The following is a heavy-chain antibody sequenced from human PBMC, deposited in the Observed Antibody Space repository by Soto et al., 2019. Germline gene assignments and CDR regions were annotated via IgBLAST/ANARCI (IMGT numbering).Heavy chain of an antibody. V-gene: IGHV1-2*04. CDR2: INPNSGGT. Sequence: ASVKVSCKASGYTFTGYYMHWVRQAPGQGLEWMGWINPNSGGTNYAQKFQGWATMTRDTSISTAYMELSRLRSDDTAVYYCARENDYDFWSKRGAWFDPWGQGTLVTVSS. CDR3: ARENDYDFWSKRGAWFDP. D-gene: IGHD3-3*01. J-gene: IGHJ5*02. CDR1: GYTFTGYY.